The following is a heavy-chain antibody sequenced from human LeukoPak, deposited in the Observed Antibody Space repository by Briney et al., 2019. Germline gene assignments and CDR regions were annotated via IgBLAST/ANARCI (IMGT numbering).Heavy chain of an antibody. J-gene: IGHJ4*02. CDR3: ARLQPVNRGWSEGYFDY. D-gene: IGHD6-19*01. Sequence: GESLKISCKGSGYSFTSYWIGWVRQVPGKGLEWMGIIYPDDSDTRYRPSFQGQVTISADKSISTAYVQWSSLKSSDTAIYYCARLQPVNRGWSEGYFDYWGQGTLVTVSS. V-gene: IGHV5-51*01. CDR1: GYSFTSYW. CDR2: IYPDDSDT.